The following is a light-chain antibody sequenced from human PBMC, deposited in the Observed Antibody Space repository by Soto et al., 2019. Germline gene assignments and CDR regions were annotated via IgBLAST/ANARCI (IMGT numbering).Light chain of an antibody. V-gene: IGLV2-11*01. CDR2: DVS. Sequence: QSALTQPRSVSGSPGQSVTISCTGTSSDVGDYKYVSWYRQHPGKAPKLIIYDVSERPSGVPDRFSGSKSGNTASLTISGLQAEDEADYYCCSYADSYSYVFGTRTKLTVL. CDR3: CSYADSYSYV. CDR1: SSDVGDYKY. J-gene: IGLJ1*01.